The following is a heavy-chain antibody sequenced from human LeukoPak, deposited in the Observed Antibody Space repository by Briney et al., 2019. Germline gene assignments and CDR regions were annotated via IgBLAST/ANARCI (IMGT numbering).Heavy chain of an antibody. D-gene: IGHD2-2*01. J-gene: IGHJ4*02. Sequence: ASVKVSCKASGHTFTSYYMHWVRQAPGQGLEWMGIINPSGGSTSYAQKFQGRVTMNRDTSTSTVYMELSSLRSEDTAVYYCARVGGYCSSNSCPRSKGVDYWGQGPQVTVSS. V-gene: IGHV1-46*01. CDR3: ARVGGYCSSNSCPRSKGVDY. CDR1: GHTFTSYY. CDR2: INPSGGST.